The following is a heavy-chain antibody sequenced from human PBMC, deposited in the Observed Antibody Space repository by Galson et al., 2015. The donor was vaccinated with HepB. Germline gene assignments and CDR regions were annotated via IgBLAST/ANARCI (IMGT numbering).Heavy chain of an antibody. CDR1: GYIFYNYW. CDR2: IYPGDSDT. V-gene: IGHV5-51*06. CDR3: ASQLSAGWNYFFDY. D-gene: IGHD1-7*01. J-gene: IGHJ4*02. Sequence: QSGAEVKKPGDSLKISCEGSGYIFYNYWIGWVRQMPGKGLEWMGIIYPGDSDTRYSPSFQGHVTISADKSTSTAYLQWNSLKALDTAMYYCASQLSAGWNYFFDYWGQGTLVTVSS.